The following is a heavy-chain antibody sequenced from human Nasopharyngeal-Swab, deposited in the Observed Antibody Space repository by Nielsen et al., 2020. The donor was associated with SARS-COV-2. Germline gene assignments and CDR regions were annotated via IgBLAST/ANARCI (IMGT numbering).Heavy chain of an antibody. CDR3: ASGVYSGFGYYYYGMDV. D-gene: IGHD5-12*01. J-gene: IGHJ6*02. CDR2: IYYSGST. V-gene: IGHV4-59*01. Sequence: WIRQPPGKGLEWIGYIYYSGSTNYNPSLKSRVTISVDTSKNQFSLKLSSVTAADTAVYYCASGVYSGFGYYYYGMDVWGQGTTVTVSS.